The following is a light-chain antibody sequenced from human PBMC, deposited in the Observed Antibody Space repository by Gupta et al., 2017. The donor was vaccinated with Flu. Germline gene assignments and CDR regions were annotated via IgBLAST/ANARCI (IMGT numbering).Light chain of an antibody. V-gene: IGLV4-69*01. Sequence: KLTCTLNSGHSLYAIAWHQLRPGKGPRYLMKVNRDGSVEKGDGIPVRFSGSTSGPERHLSISSLQSGDEGDYYCQTWVTGTHVVFGGGTRLTVL. CDR2: VNRDGSV. J-gene: IGLJ2*01. CDR1: SGHSLYA. CDR3: QTWVTGTHVV.